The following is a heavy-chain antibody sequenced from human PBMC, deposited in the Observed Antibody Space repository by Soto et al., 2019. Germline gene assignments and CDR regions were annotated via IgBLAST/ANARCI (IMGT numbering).Heavy chain of an antibody. CDR1: GGSITSSNW. V-gene: IGHV4-4*02. CDR3: ASLGTTVSSFDY. CDR2: IYHSGST. J-gene: IGHJ4*02. Sequence: QVQLQESGPGLVRPSGTLSLTCAVSGGSITSSNWWNCVRQPPGTGLEWIGEIYHSGSTNYNPSLNSRITISVDKSKNQFSLRLSSVTAADTAVYYCASLGTTVSSFDYWGQGTLVTVPS. D-gene: IGHD4-4*01.